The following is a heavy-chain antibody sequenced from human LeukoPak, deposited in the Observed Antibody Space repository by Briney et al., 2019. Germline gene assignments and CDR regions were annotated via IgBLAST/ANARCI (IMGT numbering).Heavy chain of an antibody. D-gene: IGHD1-26*01. V-gene: IGHV1-69*05. CDR2: IIPIFGTA. J-gene: IGHJ4*02. CDR3: ASGGNRGSYGSYDY. Sequence: SVKVSCKASGGTFSSYAISWVRQAPGQGLEWMGGIIPIFGTANYAQKFQGRVTITTDESTSTAYMELSSLRSEDTAVYYCASGGNRGSYGSYDYWGQGTLVTVSS. CDR1: GGTFSSYA.